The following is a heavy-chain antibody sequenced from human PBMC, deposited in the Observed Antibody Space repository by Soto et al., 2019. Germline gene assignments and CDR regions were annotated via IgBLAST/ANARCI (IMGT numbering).Heavy chain of an antibody. CDR2: ISYDGSNK. J-gene: IGHJ6*02. D-gene: IGHD6-6*01. CDR3: AKEIYSSSAEPWEDYYYYYGMDV. V-gene: IGHV3-30*18. CDR1: GFTFSSYG. Sequence: QVQLVESGEGVVQPGRSLRLSCAASGFTFSSYGMHWVRQAPGKGLEWVAVISYDGSNKYYADSVKGRFTISRDNSKNTLYLQMNSLRAEDTAVYYCAKEIYSSSAEPWEDYYYYYGMDVWGQGTTVTVSS.